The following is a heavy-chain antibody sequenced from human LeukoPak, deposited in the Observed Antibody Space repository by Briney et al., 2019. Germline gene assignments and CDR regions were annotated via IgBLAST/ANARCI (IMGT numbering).Heavy chain of an antibody. V-gene: IGHV3-30-3*01. D-gene: IGHD6-19*01. J-gene: IGHJ4*02. CDR2: ISYDGSNK. CDR3: ARFVFISGWYIDY. Sequence: PGGSLRLSCAASGFTFSSYAMHWVRQAPGKGLEWVAVISYDGSNKYYADSVKGRFTISRDNSKNTLYLQMNSLRAEDTAVYYCARFVFISGWYIDYWGQGTLVTVSS. CDR1: GFTFSSYA.